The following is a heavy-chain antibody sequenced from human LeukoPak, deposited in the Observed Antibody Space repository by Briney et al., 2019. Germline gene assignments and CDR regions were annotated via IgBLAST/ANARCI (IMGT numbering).Heavy chain of an antibody. D-gene: IGHD1-14*01. Sequence: GGSLRLSCAVSGFAFGSEAMSWVRQSPARGLEWVASISPGGGTTYYADYVKGRFTISRDNAKNSLYLQMNSLRAEDTAVYYCARSRTESRAFDIWGQGTMVTVSS. J-gene: IGHJ3*02. CDR3: ARSRTESRAFDI. CDR2: ISPGGGTT. CDR1: GFAFGSEA. V-gene: IGHV3-23*01.